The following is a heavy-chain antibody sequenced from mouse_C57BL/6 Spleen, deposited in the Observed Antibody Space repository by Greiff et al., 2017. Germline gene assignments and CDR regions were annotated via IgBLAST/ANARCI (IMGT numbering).Heavy chain of an antibody. D-gene: IGHD1-1*01. CDR1: GFTFSDYG. V-gene: IGHV5-17*01. J-gene: IGHJ2*01. Sequence: EVNLVESGGGLVKPGGSLKLSCAASGFTFSDYGMHWVRQAPEKGLEWVAYISSGSSTIYYAATVKGRFTISRDNAKNTLFLQMTSLRSEDTAMYYCAITTVVVFDYWGQGTTLTVSS. CDR2: ISSGSSTI. CDR3: AITTVVVFDY.